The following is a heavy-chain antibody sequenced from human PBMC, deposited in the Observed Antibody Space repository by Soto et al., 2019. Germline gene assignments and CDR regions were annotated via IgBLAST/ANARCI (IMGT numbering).Heavy chain of an antibody. Sequence: GGSLRLSCAASGFTFSSYGMHWVRQAPGKGLEWVAVIWGSGSSKYYADSVKGRFTISRDNSKNTLYLQMNSLRAEDTAVYYCAKVLSLWLPNDYFDYWGQGTLVTVSS. CDR2: IWGSGSSK. CDR3: AKVLSLWLPNDYFDY. CDR1: GFTFSSYG. J-gene: IGHJ4*02. D-gene: IGHD3-10*01. V-gene: IGHV3-33*06.